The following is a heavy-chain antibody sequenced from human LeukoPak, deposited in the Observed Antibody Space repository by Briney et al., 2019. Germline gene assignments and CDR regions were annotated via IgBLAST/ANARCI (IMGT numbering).Heavy chain of an antibody. J-gene: IGHJ5*02. V-gene: IGHV4-31*03. CDR1: GGSISSGGYY. Sequence: SETLSLTCTVSGGSISSGGYYWSWIRQRPGKGLEWIGYIYYSGSTYYNPSLKSRVTISVDTSKNQFSLKLSSVTAADTAVYYCARSALDWFDPWGQGTLVTVSS. CDR3: ARSALDWFDP. CDR2: IYYSGST.